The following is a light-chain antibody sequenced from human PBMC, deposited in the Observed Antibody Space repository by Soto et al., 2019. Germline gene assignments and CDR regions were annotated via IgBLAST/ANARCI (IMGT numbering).Light chain of an antibody. V-gene: IGKV3-11*01. CDR1: QSARRF. CDR2: DSS. J-gene: IGKJ1*01. Sequence: VLTQSPDTLSLFPGERATLSCRASQSARRFLAWYQQKSGQAPRLLIYDSSNRATGIPARFSGSGSGTDFNLTISNLEPEDSAVYYCQQHGTFGQGTKVDIK. CDR3: QQHGT.